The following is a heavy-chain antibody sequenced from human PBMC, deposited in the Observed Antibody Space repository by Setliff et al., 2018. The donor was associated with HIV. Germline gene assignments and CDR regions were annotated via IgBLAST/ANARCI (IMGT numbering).Heavy chain of an antibody. CDR2: ISYDRSNK. Sequence: PGGSLRLSCAASGFIFSDYGMHWVRQAPGKGLEWLAVISYDRSNKYYADSVRGRFIISRDNSKNTLYLQMNSLRAEDTAVYYCAKERDWDIVVVPAAKGFDYWGQGTLVTVSS. V-gene: IGHV3-30*12. CDR3: AKERDWDIVVVPAAKGFDY. D-gene: IGHD2-2*01. CDR1: GFIFSDYG. J-gene: IGHJ4*02.